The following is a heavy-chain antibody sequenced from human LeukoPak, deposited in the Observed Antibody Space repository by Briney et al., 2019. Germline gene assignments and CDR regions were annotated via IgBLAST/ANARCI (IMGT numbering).Heavy chain of an antibody. V-gene: IGHV3-23*01. J-gene: IGHJ4*02. CDR1: GFTFSSCA. CDR3: AKSGTRIAVAVGGFFDY. Sequence: GGSLRLSCAASGFTFSSCATSWVRQAPGKGLEWVSPISGSGGSTYYADSAKGRVSISRDNSKNTLYLQMNSLRAEDTAVYYCAKSGTRIAVAVGGFFDYWGQGTLVTVSS. CDR2: ISGSGGST. D-gene: IGHD6-19*01.